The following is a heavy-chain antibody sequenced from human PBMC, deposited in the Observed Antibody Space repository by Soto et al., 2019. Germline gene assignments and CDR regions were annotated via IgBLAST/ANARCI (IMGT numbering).Heavy chain of an antibody. J-gene: IGHJ4*02. CDR1: GFTFSSYS. CDR3: ARVQPYVVVPAAIWFDY. Sequence: GGSLRLSCAASGFTFSSYSMNWVRQAPGKGLEWVSSISSSSSYIYYADSVKGRFTISRDNAKNSLYLQMNSLRAEDTAVYYCARVQPYVVVPAAIWFDYWGQGTLVTVSS. CDR2: ISSSSSYI. D-gene: IGHD2-2*02. V-gene: IGHV3-21*01.